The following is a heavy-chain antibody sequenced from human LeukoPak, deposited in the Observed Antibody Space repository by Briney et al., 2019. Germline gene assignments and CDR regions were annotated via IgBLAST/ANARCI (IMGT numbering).Heavy chain of an antibody. CDR1: GYTFTGYY. Sequence: ASVKVSCKASGYTFTGYYMHWVRQAPGQGLEWMGWINPNSGGTNYAQKFQGRVTMTRDTSISTAYMELSRLRSDDTAVYYCARSRDLQWLVLGFDYWGRGTLVTVSS. J-gene: IGHJ4*02. CDR2: INPNSGGT. D-gene: IGHD6-19*01. CDR3: ARSRDLQWLVLGFDY. V-gene: IGHV1-2*02.